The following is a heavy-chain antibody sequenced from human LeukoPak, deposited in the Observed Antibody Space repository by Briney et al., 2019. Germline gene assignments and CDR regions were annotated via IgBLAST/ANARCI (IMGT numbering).Heavy chain of an antibody. V-gene: IGHV3-21*01. CDR3: AREETGLYYFDY. J-gene: IGHJ4*02. Sequence: PGESLRLSCAASGFTFSSYSLSWVRQAPGKGLEWVSSISSSSSYIYYADSVKGRFTISRDNAKNSLYLQMNSLRAEDTAVYYCAREETGLYYFDYWGQGTLVTVSS. D-gene: IGHD3-9*01. CDR2: ISSSSSYI. CDR1: GFTFSSYS.